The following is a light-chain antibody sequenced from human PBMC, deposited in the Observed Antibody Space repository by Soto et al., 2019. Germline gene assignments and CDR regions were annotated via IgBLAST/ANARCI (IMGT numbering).Light chain of an antibody. CDR2: EVS. CDR3: ASYASDVTYV. Sequence: QSVLTQPASVSGSPGQSITISCTGTSSDVGGYNYVSWYQLHPGKAPKLMIHEVSERPSGVSNRFSGSKSGNTAPLTISGLQAEGEADYYCASYASDVTYVFGSGTKVTVL. V-gene: IGLV2-14*01. J-gene: IGLJ1*01. CDR1: SSDVGGYNY.